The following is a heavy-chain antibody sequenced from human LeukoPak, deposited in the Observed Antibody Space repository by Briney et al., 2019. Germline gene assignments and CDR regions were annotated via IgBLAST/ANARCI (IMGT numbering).Heavy chain of an antibody. D-gene: IGHD6-19*01. CDR2: IYYSGRT. V-gene: IGHV4-59*08. CDR3: ASTVRSGWYPPQLDY. Sequence: SETLSLTCTVSGGSISSYFWSWIRQPPAKELDWIGYIYYSGRTNYNPSLKSQVTISVDTPKTQFSLKLSSVTAADTAVYYCASTVRSGWYPPQLDYWGQGTLVTVSS. CDR1: GGSISSYF. J-gene: IGHJ4*02.